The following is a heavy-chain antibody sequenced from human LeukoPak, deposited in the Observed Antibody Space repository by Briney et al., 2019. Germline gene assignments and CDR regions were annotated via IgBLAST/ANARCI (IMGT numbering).Heavy chain of an antibody. D-gene: IGHD3-10*01. Sequence: PSETLSLTCAVSGGSISSGGYSWSWIRQPPGKGLEWIGNIYHSGSTYYNPSLKSRVTISVDRSKNQFSLKLSSVTAADTAVYYCARGSPDYGSGSYLGDWFDPWGQGTLVTVSS. J-gene: IGHJ5*02. CDR3: ARGSPDYGSGSYLGDWFDP. V-gene: IGHV4-30-2*01. CDR1: GGSISSGGYS. CDR2: IYHSGST.